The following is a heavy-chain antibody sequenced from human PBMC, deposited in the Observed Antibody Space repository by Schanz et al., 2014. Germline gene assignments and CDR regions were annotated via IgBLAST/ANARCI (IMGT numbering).Heavy chain of an antibody. CDR2: INPNSGAT. Sequence: QVQLVQSGAEVKKPGASVRVSCKASGNTFTRYYLHWVRQAPGQGLEWLGWINPNSGATSSAQKFQGRVTVTRDTSTTTVYMDLSSLISEDTAVYYCARDSGAMIVVVTSDAFDIWGQGTMVTVSS. CDR3: ARDSGAMIVVVTSDAFDI. J-gene: IGHJ3*02. V-gene: IGHV1-46*01. CDR1: GNTFTRYY. D-gene: IGHD3-22*01.